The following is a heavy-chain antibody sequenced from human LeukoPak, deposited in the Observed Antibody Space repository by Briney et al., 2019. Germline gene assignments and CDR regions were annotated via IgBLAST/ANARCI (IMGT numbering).Heavy chain of an antibody. Sequence: PGRSLRLSCEASGFTFSHYWMHWVRQAPGKGLVWVSRTNTDGSSTSYVDSVKGRFTISRDNAKNTMYLQMNSLRAEDTAMYYCVPTDSSGLDWGQGTPVTVSS. CDR3: VPTDSSGLD. D-gene: IGHD3-22*01. V-gene: IGHV3-74*01. CDR2: TNTDGSST. J-gene: IGHJ4*02. CDR1: GFTFSHYW.